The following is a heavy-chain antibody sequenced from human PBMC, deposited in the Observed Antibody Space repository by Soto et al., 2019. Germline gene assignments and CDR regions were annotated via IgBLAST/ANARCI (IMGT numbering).Heavy chain of an antibody. CDR3: ARVYGDYASYFDY. CDR2: INHSGST. J-gene: IGHJ4*02. Sequence: PSETLSLTCAVYGGSFSGYYWSWIRQPPGKGLEWIGEINHSGSTNYNPSLKSRVTISVDASKNQFSLKLSSVTAADTAVYYCARVYGDYASYFDYWGQGTLVTVSS. CDR1: GGSFSGYY. D-gene: IGHD4-17*01. V-gene: IGHV4-34*01.